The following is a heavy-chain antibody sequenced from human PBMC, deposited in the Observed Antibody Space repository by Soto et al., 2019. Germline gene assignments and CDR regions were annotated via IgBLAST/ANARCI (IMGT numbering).Heavy chain of an antibody. CDR3: PRVPGP. D-gene: IGHD7-27*01. V-gene: IGHV4-30-2*01. CDR1: VGSISSGGYS. Sequence: PSETLSLTCAVSVGSISSGGYSWSWIRQPPGKGLEWIGYIYHSGSTYYNPSLKSRVTISVDRSKNQFSLKLSSVAAADTAVYYCPRVPGPWAQETLVTVSS. J-gene: IGHJ5*02. CDR2: IYHSGST.